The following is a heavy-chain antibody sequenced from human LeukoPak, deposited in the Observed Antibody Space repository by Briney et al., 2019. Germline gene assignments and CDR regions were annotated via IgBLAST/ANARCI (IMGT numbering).Heavy chain of an antibody. CDR2: MNPSSGET. CDR1: GYSFSSHD. Sequence: ASVKVSCKASGYSFSSHDISWVRQAAGQGLEWMGWMNPSSGETGYAQQFQGRVTISRDASLSTAYMELSSLTSEDTAVYFCARGGINFSSLEFLLDFWGQGTLVTVSS. CDR3: ARGGINFSSLEFLLDF. D-gene: IGHD3-3*01. V-gene: IGHV1-8*03. J-gene: IGHJ4*02.